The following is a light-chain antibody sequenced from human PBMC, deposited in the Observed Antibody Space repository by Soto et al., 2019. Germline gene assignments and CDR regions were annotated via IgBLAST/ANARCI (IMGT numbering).Light chain of an antibody. CDR2: NAS. V-gene: IGKV1-5*03. CDR3: QQDRIFSLT. CDR1: QSISSW. Sequence: DIQMTQSPSTLSASVGDRVTITCRARQSISSWLAWYQQKPGKAPKLPIQNASILENGDPSRFGGSGSGAEFTLTISSLQPDDFATSYRQQDRIFSLTVGGGTRGDIK. J-gene: IGKJ4*02.